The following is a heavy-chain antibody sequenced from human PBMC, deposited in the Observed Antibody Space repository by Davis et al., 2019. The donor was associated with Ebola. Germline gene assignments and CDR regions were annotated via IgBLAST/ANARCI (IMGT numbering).Heavy chain of an antibody. CDR2: MRYDGSYK. V-gene: IGHV3-30*02. Sequence: GSPIPSLASLGFTLSRNGMHWVRQPPGNGLERVALMRYDGSYKYYTDSVKGRFTISRDNSKNTLYLQMNSLRAEDTAVYYCANDRGYCTDGSCNYYHYGMDVWGQGTTVTVSS. CDR1: GFTLSRNG. CDR3: ANDRGYCTDGSCNYYHYGMDV. J-gene: IGHJ6*02. D-gene: IGHD2-8*01.